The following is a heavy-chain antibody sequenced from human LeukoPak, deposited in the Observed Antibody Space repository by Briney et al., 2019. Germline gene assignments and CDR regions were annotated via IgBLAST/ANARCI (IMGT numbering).Heavy chain of an antibody. CDR3: ASDGGYHGMDV. V-gene: IGHV3-30*03. D-gene: IGHD3-16*01. CDR1: GFTFSSYG. CDR2: ISYDGSNK. J-gene: IGHJ6*02. Sequence: GGSLRLSCAASGFTFSSYGMHWVRQAPGKGLEWVAVISYDGSNKYYADSVKGRFTISRDNSKNTLYLQMNSLRAEDTAVYYCASDGGYHGMDVWGQGTTVTVSS.